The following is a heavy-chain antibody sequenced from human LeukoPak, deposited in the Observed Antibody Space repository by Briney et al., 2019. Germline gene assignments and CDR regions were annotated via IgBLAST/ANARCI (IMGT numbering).Heavy chain of an antibody. Sequence: GGSLRLSCAASGFTFSSYAMHWVRQAPGKGLEWVAVISYDGSNKYYADSVKGRFTISRDNSKNTLYLQMNSLRADDTAVYYCAADGEYAFLVWGQGTMVTVSS. V-gene: IGHV3-30-3*01. D-gene: IGHD5-24*01. CDR2: ISYDGSNK. CDR3: AADGEYAFLV. J-gene: IGHJ3*01. CDR1: GFTFSSYA.